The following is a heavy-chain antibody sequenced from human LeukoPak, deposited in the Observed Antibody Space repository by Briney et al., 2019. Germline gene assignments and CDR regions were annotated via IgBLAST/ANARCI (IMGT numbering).Heavy chain of an antibody. CDR1: GFTFSSYW. J-gene: IGHJ4*02. Sequence: GGSLRLSCAASGFTFSSYWMSWVRQAPGKGLEWVANIKQDGSQKYYVDSVKGRFTISRDNSKNTLYLQMNSLSAEDTAVYYCASPPPDYGDYAPLWGQGALVTVSS. CDR3: ASPPPDYGDYAPL. CDR2: IKQDGSQK. V-gene: IGHV3-7*01. D-gene: IGHD4-17*01.